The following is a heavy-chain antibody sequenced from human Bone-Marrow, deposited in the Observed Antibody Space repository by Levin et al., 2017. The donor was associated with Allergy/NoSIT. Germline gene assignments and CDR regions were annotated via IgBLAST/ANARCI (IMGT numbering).Heavy chain of an antibody. CDR1: GFTFSSYG. V-gene: IGHV3-30*18. J-gene: IGHJ4*02. CDR2: ISYDGSNK. D-gene: IGHD1-26*01. Sequence: GGSLRLSCAASGFTFSSYGMHWVRQAPGKGLEWVAVISYDGSNKYYADSVKGRFTISRDNSKNTLYLQMNSLRAEDTAVYYCAKALNAGWELRRGYFDYWGQGTLVTVSS. CDR3: AKALNAGWELRRGYFDY.